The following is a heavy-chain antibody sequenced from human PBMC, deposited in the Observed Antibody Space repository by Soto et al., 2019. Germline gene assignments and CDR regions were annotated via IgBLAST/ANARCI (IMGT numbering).Heavy chain of an antibody. D-gene: IGHD4-17*01. CDR3: AREAYGGNPFDY. CDR2: ISTSGTTI. J-gene: IGHJ4*02. CDR1: GFSFSSYE. V-gene: IGHV3-48*03. Sequence: GGSLRLSCAASGFSFSSYEMNWVRQAPGKGLEWVSFISTSGTTIYYADSAKGRFTISRDNAKNSLYLQMNSLRAEDTAVYYCAREAYGGNPFDYWGQGTLVTVSS.